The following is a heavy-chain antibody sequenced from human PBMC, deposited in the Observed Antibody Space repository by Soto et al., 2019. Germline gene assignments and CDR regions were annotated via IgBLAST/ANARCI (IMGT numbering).Heavy chain of an antibody. D-gene: IGHD6-13*01. CDR3: ARVALFAAGTPIFSYYYYMDV. V-gene: IGHV3-74*01. Sequence: GGSLRLSCAASGFTFSSYWMHWVRQAPGKGLVWVSRINSDGSSTSYADSVKGRFTISRDNAKNTLYLQMNSLRAEDTAVYYCARVALFAAGTPIFSYYYYMDVWGKGTTVTVSS. CDR1: GFTFSSYW. CDR2: INSDGSST. J-gene: IGHJ6*03.